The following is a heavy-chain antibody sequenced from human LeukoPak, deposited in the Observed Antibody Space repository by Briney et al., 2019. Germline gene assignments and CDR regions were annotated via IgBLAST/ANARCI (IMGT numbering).Heavy chain of an antibody. CDR2: INEDGSTT. J-gene: IGHJ4*02. Sequence: GGSLRLSCAASGFTFSRNWMHWVRQAPGKGLVWVSRINEDGSTTNYADSVKGRSTIFRDNAKNTLYLQMNSLRAEDTAVYYCVRDLGGRSGHWGQGTLVTVSS. V-gene: IGHV3-74*01. D-gene: IGHD1-26*01. CDR3: VRDLGGRSGH. CDR1: GFTFSRNW.